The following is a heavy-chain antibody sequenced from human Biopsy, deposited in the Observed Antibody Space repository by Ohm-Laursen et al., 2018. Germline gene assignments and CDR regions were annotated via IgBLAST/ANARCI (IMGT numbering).Heavy chain of an antibody. V-gene: IGHV4-59*08. CDR1: GDSINSSY. D-gene: IGHD2-15*01. CDR3: ARRGSGGRSFDY. J-gene: IGHJ4*02. Sequence: SETLSLTCTVSGDSINSSYWSWIRQPPGKGLEWFGFISNSGNTNYNPSLKSRVTISVDTSKNQISLKLGSVTVADTAVFYCARRGSGGRSFDYWGQGSLVTVSS. CDR2: ISNSGNT.